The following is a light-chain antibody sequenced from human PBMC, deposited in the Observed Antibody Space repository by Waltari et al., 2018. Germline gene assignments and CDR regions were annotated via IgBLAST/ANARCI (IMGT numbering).Light chain of an antibody. V-gene: IGLV3-10*01. CDR1: ALPKKY. CDR3: YSTDSSGMGV. Sequence: SYELTQPHSVSVSPGQTATITCSGDALPKKYAYWYQQKSGQAPVLVIYEDSKRPSGIPGRVYGSSSETVATLTSSGAQVEDGSDYYCYSTDSSGMGVFGGGTKLTVL. J-gene: IGLJ3*02. CDR2: EDS.